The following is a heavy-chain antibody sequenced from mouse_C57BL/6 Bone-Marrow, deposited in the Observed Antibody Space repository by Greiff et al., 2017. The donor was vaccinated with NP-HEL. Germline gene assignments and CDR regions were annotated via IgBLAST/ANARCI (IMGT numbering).Heavy chain of an antibody. CDR3: ASSYYYGSSPYYYAMDY. J-gene: IGHJ4*01. CDR1: GFTFSSYT. Sequence: EVHLVESGGGLVKPGGSLKLSCAASGFTFSSYTMSWVRQTPEKRLEWVATISGGGGNTYYPDSVKGRFTISRDNAKNTLYLQMSSLRSEDTALYYCASSYYYGSSPYYYAMDYWGQGTSVTVSS. CDR2: ISGGGGNT. V-gene: IGHV5-9*01. D-gene: IGHD1-1*01.